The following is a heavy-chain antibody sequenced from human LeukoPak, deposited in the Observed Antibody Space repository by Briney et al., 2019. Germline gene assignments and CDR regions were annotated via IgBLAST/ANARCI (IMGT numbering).Heavy chain of an antibody. D-gene: IGHD4-23*01. CDR2: ISPSGDIT. J-gene: IGHJ4*02. V-gene: IGHV3-23*01. CDR1: GFTFNTYG. CDR3: AKGAILTTVAYFDY. Sequence: GGTLRLSCAASGFTFNTYGMSWVRQAPGKGLEWVSGISPSGDITYYAESVKGRFTISRDNSKNTLYLQMNSLRAEDTAVYYCAKGAILTTVAYFDYWGQGTLVTVSS.